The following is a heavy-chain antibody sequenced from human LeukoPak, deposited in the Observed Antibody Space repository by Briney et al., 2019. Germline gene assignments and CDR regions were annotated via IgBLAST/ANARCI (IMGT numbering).Heavy chain of an antibody. Sequence: PGGSLRLSCAASGFTFNTYAMNWVRQAPGKGLEWVSTISTGGTSTYFADSVKGRFTISRDNSKNTLYLQVTSLRAEDTAFYYCAKAELGVDTFFDYWGQGTLVTVSS. CDR1: GFTFNTYA. J-gene: IGHJ4*02. CDR3: AKAELGVDTFFDY. V-gene: IGHV3-23*01. D-gene: IGHD3-3*01. CDR2: ISTGGTST.